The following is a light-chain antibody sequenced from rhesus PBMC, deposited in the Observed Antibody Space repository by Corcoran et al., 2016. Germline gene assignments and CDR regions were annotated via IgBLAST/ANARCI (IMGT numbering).Light chain of an antibody. CDR3: CSYTTSSTFI. CDR2: GVN. Sequence: QSAPTQPPSVSGSPGQSVTISCTGTNSDIGGYNYVSWFHHHPGKAPKLLIYGVNNRPSGVSDRFSGSRSANTASLTISGLQAEDEADYYCCSYTTSSTFIFGSGTRLTVL. CDR1: NSDIGGYNY. J-gene: IGLJ1*01. V-gene: IGLV2S7*01.